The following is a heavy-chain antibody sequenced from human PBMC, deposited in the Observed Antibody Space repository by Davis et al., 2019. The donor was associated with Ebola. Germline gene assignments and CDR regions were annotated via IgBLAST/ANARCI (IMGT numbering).Heavy chain of an antibody. V-gene: IGHV1-18*01. CDR1: GCTFSSYA. CDR2: ISAYNGNT. J-gene: IGHJ4*02. CDR3: ARDLPYYYDRRYFDY. D-gene: IGHD3-22*01. Sequence: ASVKVSCKASGCTFSSYAISWVRQAPGQGLEWMGWISAYNGNTNYAQKLQGRVTMTTDTSTSTAYMELRSLRSDDTAVYYCARDLPYYYDRRYFDYGGQGTLVTVSS.